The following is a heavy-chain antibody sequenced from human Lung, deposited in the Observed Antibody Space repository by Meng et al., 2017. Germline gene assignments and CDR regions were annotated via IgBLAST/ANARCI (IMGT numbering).Heavy chain of an antibody. Sequence: QVQLVQYGPEVKTPGAAVNLSCKPSGYTFAAYWIHCLRQAPGQGLEWMGRIDPNNDHTQYAQNFQGRVTMTSDTSISTVYMELNGLRSDDTAVYYCARDEDISAAGKLFGDYWGQGTLVTVSS. V-gene: IGHV1-2*06. J-gene: IGHJ4*02. D-gene: IGHD6-13*01. CDR3: ARDEDISAAGKLFGDY. CDR2: IDPNNDHT. CDR1: GYTFAAYW.